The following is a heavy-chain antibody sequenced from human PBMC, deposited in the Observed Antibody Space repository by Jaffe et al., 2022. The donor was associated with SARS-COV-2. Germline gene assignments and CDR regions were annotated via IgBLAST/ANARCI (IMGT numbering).Heavy chain of an antibody. Sequence: QVQLVESGGGVVQPGRSLRLSCAASGFTFSSYGMHWVRQAPGKGLEWVAVISYDGSNKYYADSVKGRFTISRDNSKNTLYLQMNSLRAEDTAVYYCAKGTGNGVYFDYWGQGTLVTVSS. CDR3: AKGTGNGVYFDY. CDR2: ISYDGSNK. CDR1: GFTFSSYG. D-gene: IGHD3-9*01. V-gene: IGHV3-30*18. J-gene: IGHJ4*02.